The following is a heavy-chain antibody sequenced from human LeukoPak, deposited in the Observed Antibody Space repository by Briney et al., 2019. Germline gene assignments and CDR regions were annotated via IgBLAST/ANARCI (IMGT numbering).Heavy chain of an antibody. CDR2: IIPILGLA. CDR3: ARDSSFSYRVTTPPWFDP. Sequence: SVKDSCKACGGTFSSYAISWVRQAPGQRLEWMGGIIPILGLANYAQKFQGRVTITADKSTSTACMELSSLRSEDTAVYYCARDSSFSYRVTTPPWFDPWGQGTLVTVSS. V-gene: IGHV1-69*10. J-gene: IGHJ5*02. D-gene: IGHD4-17*01. CDR1: GGTFSSYA.